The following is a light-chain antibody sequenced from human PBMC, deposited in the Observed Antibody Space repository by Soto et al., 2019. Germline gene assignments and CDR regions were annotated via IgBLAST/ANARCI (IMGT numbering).Light chain of an antibody. CDR2: GAS. CDR3: QQRTYFRFT. CDR1: QGINKY. J-gene: IGKJ2*01. V-gene: IGKV1-9*01. Sequence: IQLTQSPSSLSASVGDRVTITCRASQGINKYLAWYQQRPGKAPQLLVYGASTLQSGVPSRFSGSGSGTDFTLTSSSLPPEDFATYYCQQRTYFRFTFGEGTKLDIK.